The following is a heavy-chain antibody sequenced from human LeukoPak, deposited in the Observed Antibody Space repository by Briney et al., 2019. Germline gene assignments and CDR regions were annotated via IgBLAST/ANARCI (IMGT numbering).Heavy chain of an antibody. V-gene: IGHV3-48*02. CDR1: GFTFSRHS. Sequence: GGSLRLSCAASGFTFSRHSMNWIRQAPGTGLEWVAYISDNSKFTYYADSVKGRFTISRDDAKNSLYLQMNSLRDGDTAVYYCARARVYDSSGLAYWGQGTLVTVSS. D-gene: IGHD3-22*01. J-gene: IGHJ4*02. CDR3: ARARVYDSSGLAY. CDR2: ISDNSKFT.